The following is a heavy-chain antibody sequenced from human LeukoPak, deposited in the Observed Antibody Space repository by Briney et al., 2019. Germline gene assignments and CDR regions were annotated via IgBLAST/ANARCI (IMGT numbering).Heavy chain of an antibody. V-gene: IGHV1-69*05. CDR2: IMPLFGTA. CDR1: GGTFNSYA. Sequence: GASVKVPCKASGGTFNSYAISWVRQAPGQGLEWMGGIMPLFGTANYAQEFQGRVTFTTDESASTAYMEVSSLRSEDTAVYYCASGSLGDGYGAGDYYQYMDVWGKGTTVTVSS. D-gene: IGHD5-24*01. CDR3: ASGSLGDGYGAGDYYQYMDV. J-gene: IGHJ6*03.